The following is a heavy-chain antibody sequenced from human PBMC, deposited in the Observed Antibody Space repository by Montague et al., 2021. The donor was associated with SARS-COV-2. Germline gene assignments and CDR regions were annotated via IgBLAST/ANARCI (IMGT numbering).Heavy chain of an antibody. CDR2: IYYSGST. Sequence: SETLSLTCTVSGGSISSYYWSWIRQPPGKGLEWIGYIYYSGSTNYNPSLKSRVTISVDTSKNQFSLKLSSVTAADTAVYYCASCYYDSSGYHYGMDVWGQGTTVTVSS. V-gene: IGHV4-59*01. CDR3: ASCYYDSSGYHYGMDV. D-gene: IGHD3-22*01. J-gene: IGHJ6*02. CDR1: GGSISSYY.